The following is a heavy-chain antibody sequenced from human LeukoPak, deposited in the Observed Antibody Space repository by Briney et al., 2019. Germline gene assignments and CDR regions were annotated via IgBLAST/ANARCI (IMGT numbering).Heavy chain of an antibody. D-gene: IGHD3-10*01. CDR1: GYTLTELS. J-gene: IGHJ4*02. CDR3: ARVRGGLALR. CDR2: FDPEDGET. Sequence: ASVTVSCKVSGYTLTELSMHWVRQAPGKGLEWMGGFDPEDGETIYAQKFQGRVTMTRNTSISTAYMELSSLRSEDTAVYYYARVRGGLALRWGQGTLVTVSS. V-gene: IGHV1-24*01.